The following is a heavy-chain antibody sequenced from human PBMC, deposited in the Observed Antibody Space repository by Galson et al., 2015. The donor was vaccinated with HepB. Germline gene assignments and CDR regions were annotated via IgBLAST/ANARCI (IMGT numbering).Heavy chain of an antibody. D-gene: IGHD6-25*01. CDR3: AKGSAAGRPYYFDY. V-gene: IGHV3-23*01. Sequence: SLRLSCAASGFTFSIYAMSWGRQAPGKGLEWVSAIDGSGDYTYYADSVKGRVTISRDNSQNTLSLQLNSLRAEDTAIYYCAKGSAAGRPYYFDYWGQGTLVAVSS. CDR2: IDGSGDYT. CDR1: GFTFSIYA. J-gene: IGHJ4*02.